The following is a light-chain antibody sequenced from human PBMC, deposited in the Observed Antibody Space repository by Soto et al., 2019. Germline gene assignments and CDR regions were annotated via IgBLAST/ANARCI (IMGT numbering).Light chain of an antibody. CDR2: MGS. V-gene: IGKV2-28*01. Sequence: DIVMTQSPLSLPVTPGEPASISCRSSQSLLYSNGYNYLDWYLQKPGQSPQLLIYMGSNRASGVHDRFSGSGSGTDFTLKISRVEAEDVGIYYCMQTLQTRTFGQGTEVEIK. CDR3: MQTLQTRT. CDR1: QSLLYSNGYNY. J-gene: IGKJ1*01.